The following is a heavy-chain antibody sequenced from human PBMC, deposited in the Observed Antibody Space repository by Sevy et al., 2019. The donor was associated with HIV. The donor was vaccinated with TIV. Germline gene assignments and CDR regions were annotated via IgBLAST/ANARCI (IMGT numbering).Heavy chain of an antibody. J-gene: IGHJ3*01. V-gene: IGHV4-59*12. CDR2: IYYSGST. CDR1: GGSISSDY. D-gene: IGHD1-7*01. CDR3: ARPDSWNYVQAFNV. Sequence: SETLSLTCTVSGGSISSDYWSWIRQPPGKGLEWIGYIYYSGSTNYNPSLKSRVTISVDASRTLFSLKLSSVTAAGTGMYYCARPDSWNYVQAFNVWGPGTVVTVSS.